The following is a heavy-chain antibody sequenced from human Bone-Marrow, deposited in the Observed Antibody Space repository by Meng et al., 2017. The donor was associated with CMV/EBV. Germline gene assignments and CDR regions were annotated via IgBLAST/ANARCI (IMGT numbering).Heavy chain of an antibody. CDR2: TKYRSKWYN. CDR3: VRGYDSSGYYWFDY. Sequence: HRVSSNSAAWDWIRQSPSGGLEWLGRTKYRSKWYNEYATSVKSRITINQDTSKNQFSLQLISVTPEDTAVYYCVRGYDSSGYYWFDYWGQGTLVTVSS. V-gene: IGHV6-1*01. CDR1: HRVSSNSAA. J-gene: IGHJ4*02. D-gene: IGHD3-22*01.